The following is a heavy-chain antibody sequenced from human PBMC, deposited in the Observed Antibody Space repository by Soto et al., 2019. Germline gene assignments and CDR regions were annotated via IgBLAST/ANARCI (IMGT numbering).Heavy chain of an antibody. Sequence: SETLSLTCAVSGGSISSGGYSWSWIRQPPGKGLEWIGYIYHSGSTYYNPSLKSRVTISVDRSKNQFSLKLSSVTAADTAVYYCARAIRIVGATVYNWFDPWGQGTLVTVSS. D-gene: IGHD1-26*01. CDR2: IYHSGST. J-gene: IGHJ5*02. CDR3: ARAIRIVGATVYNWFDP. V-gene: IGHV4-30-2*01. CDR1: GGSISSGGYS.